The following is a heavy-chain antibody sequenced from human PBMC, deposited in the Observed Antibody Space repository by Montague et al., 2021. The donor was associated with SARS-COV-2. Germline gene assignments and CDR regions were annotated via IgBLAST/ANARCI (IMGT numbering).Heavy chain of an antibody. CDR3: ARVFRGQRLAFDF. CDR2: IYSSGSA. V-gene: IGHV4-59*12. D-gene: IGHD6-25*01. CDR1: GSSITSYY. J-gene: IGHJ4*02. Sequence: TLSLTCTVSGSSITSYYWSWIRQAPGKGLEWIAYIYSSGSASYNPSLRSRVTMSVDKSTNQFSLRLNSVTAADTAVYYCARVFRGQRLAFDFWGQGALVIVSP.